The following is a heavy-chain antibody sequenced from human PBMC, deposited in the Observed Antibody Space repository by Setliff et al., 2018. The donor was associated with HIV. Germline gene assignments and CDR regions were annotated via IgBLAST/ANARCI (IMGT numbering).Heavy chain of an antibody. CDR1: GFTFSSYE. Sequence: GGSLRLSCAASGFTFSSYEMNWVRQAPGKGLEWVSYISSSDNTIHYADSVRGRFTISRDNAKNTLYLQMNSLRAEDTAVYYCAKVGAWGQGTLVTVSS. V-gene: IGHV3-48*03. CDR2: ISSSDNTI. J-gene: IGHJ4*02. CDR3: AKVGA.